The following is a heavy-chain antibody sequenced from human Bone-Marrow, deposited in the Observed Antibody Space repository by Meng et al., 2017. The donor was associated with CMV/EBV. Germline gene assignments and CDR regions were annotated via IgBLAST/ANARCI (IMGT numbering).Heavy chain of an antibody. D-gene: IGHD3-3*01. J-gene: IGHJ6*01. CDR3: ARIGGNYDFWSGYWTSSGTYGMDV. Sequence: ASVKVPCKDSGYTFTGYYMHGVRQAPGQGLEWMGWIKPNSGGTNHAQKFQGRVTMTRDTSISTAHMELSRLRSDDTAVYYCARIGGNYDFWSGYWTSSGTYGMDVWGQGTTVTISS. CDR1: GYTFTGYY. CDR2: IKPNSGGT. V-gene: IGHV1-2*02.